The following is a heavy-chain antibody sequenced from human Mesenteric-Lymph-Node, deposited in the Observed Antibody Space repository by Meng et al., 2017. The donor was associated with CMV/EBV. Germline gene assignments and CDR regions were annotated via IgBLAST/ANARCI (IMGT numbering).Heavy chain of an antibody. CDR2: INRDGSNT. J-gene: IGHJ6*02. CDR1: GFTFSSYW. Sequence: GESLKISCAASGFTFSSYWLHWVRQVPGKGLVWVSRINRDGSNTRYGDSVKGRFTISRDNSKNTLYLQMNSLRAEDSGVYYCAKGGYCSSSSCYRMDVWGQGTTVTVSS. D-gene: IGHD2-2*01. V-gene: IGHV3-74*01. CDR3: AKGGYCSSSSCYRMDV.